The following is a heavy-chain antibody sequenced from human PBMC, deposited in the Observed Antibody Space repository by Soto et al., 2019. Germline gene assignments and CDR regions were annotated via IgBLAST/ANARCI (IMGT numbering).Heavy chain of an antibody. CDR2: IYYTEST. V-gene: IGHV4-61*01. CDR1: GGSVNTAPYH. CDR3: ARDNHSYYDTSGYYPYCDV. J-gene: IGHJ4*02. Sequence: PSETLSLTCTVYGGSVNTAPYHWSWIRQSPRNGLEWIGNIYYTESTNYNPSCESRVAISLDTSHNQFSLRLTSLTAADTAGYFCARDNHSYYDTSGYYPYCDVWGQGTLGTVA. D-gene: IGHD3-22*01.